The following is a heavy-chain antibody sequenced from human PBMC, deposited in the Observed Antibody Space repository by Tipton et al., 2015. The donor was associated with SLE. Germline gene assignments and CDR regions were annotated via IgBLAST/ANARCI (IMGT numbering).Heavy chain of an antibody. J-gene: IGHJ5*02. V-gene: IGHV4-31*03. CDR1: GGSISSGAYY. CDR3: ARHCYGGIGFDP. Sequence: TLSLTCTLSGGSISSGAYYWSWIRQHPGKGLEWIGYIYYSGSTYYNPSLKSRVTISIDTSKNQFSLNLSSVTAADTAVYYCARHCYGGIGFDPWGQGTLVTVSS. D-gene: IGHD4-23*01. CDR2: IYYSGST.